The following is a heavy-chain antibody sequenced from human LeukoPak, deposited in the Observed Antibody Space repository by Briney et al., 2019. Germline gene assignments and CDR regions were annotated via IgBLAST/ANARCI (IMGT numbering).Heavy chain of an antibody. D-gene: IGHD6-19*01. CDR2: INPNSGGT. Sequence: ASVKLSCKASGYTFTGYYMHWVRQAPGQGLEWMGWINPNSGGTNYAQKFQGRVTMTRATSISTAYMELSRLRSDDTAVYYCAREGIAVAGNGDFDYWGQGTLVTVSS. V-gene: IGHV1-2*02. J-gene: IGHJ4*02. CDR1: GYTFTGYY. CDR3: AREGIAVAGNGDFDY.